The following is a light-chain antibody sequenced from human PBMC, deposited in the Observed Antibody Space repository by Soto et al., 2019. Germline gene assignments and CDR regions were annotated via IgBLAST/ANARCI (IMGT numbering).Light chain of an antibody. V-gene: IGLV1-47*01. J-gene: IGLJ2*01. CDR2: RNN. CDR1: SSNIGSSF. Sequence: QSVLTQPPSASGTPGQRVTISCSGASSNIGSSFVYWYQQLPGTAPKLLIYRNNQRPSGVPDRFSGSKSGTSASLAISGLRSEDEADYYCAAWDDSLSGQGLFGGGTKLTFL. CDR3: AAWDDSLSGQGL.